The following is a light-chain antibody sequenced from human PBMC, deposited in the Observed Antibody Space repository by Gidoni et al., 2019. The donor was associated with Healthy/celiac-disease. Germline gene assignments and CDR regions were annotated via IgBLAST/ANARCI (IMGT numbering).Light chain of an antibody. Sequence: QSVLTQAPSVSAPPGHKVTISCSGSSSNIGNNYVSWYQQLPGTAPKLLIYDNNKRPSGIPDRFAGSKSGTSATLGITGLQTGDEADYYCGTWDSSLSAYVVFGGGTKLTVL. CDR3: GTWDSSLSAYVV. CDR2: DNN. V-gene: IGLV1-51*01. CDR1: SSNIGNNY. J-gene: IGLJ2*01.